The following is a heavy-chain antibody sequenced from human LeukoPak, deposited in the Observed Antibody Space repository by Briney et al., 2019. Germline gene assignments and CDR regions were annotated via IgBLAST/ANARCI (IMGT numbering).Heavy chain of an antibody. D-gene: IGHD6-19*01. CDR2: IKQDGSEK. J-gene: IGHJ6*02. CDR3: ARIAVAGTDYYYYGMDV. Sequence: GGSLRLSCAASGFTFSSYWMSWVRQAPGKGLEWVANIKQDGSEKYYVDSVKGRFTIPRDNAKNSLYLQMNSLRAEDTAVYYCARIAVAGTDYYYYGMDVWGQGTTVTVSS. CDR1: GFTFSSYW. V-gene: IGHV3-7*01.